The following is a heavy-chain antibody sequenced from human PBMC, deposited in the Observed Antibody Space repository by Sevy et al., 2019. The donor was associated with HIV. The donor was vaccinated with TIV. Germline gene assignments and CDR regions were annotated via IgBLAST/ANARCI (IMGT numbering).Heavy chain of an antibody. CDR1: GFIFSSYG. CDR2: ISYDGSNK. Sequence: GGSLRLSCAASGFIFSSYGMHWVRQAPGKGLEWVAIISYDGSNKYYADSVKGRFTISRDNSKNTLYLQMNSLRAEDTAVYYCAKIWGSSSSNYYYYGMDVWGQGTTVTVSS. CDR3: AKIWGSSSSNYYYYGMDV. D-gene: IGHD6-6*01. V-gene: IGHV3-30*18. J-gene: IGHJ6*02.